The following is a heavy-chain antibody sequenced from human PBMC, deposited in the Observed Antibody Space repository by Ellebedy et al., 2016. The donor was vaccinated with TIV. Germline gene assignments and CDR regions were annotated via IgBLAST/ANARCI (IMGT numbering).Heavy chain of an antibody. CDR3: ARTDTAMVKGY. V-gene: IGHV1-24*01. CDR2: FDPEDGET. CDR1: GYTLTELS. D-gene: IGHD5-18*01. Sequence: ASVKVSXXVSGYTLTELSMHWVRQAPGKGLEWMGGFDPEDGETIYAQKFQGRVTITADESTSTAYMELSSLRSEDTAVYYCARTDTAMVKGYWGQGTLVTVSS. J-gene: IGHJ4*02.